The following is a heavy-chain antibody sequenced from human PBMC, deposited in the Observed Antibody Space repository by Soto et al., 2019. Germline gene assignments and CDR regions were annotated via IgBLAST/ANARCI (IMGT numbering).Heavy chain of an antibody. CDR2: ISSSSSYT. J-gene: IGHJ4*02. D-gene: IGHD1-20*01. CDR1: GFTFSDYY. CDR3: ARDAGDLTGTTPVR. Sequence: PGGSLRLSCAASGFTFSDYYMSWIRQAPGKGLEWVSYISSSSSYTNYADSVKGRFTISRDNAKNSLYLQMNSLRAEDTAVYYCARDAGDLTGTTPVRWGQGTLVTVSS. V-gene: IGHV3-11*06.